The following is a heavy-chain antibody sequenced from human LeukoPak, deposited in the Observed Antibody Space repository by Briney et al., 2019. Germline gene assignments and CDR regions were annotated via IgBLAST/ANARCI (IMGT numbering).Heavy chain of an antibody. Sequence: GGSLRLSCAASGFTFSDYYMSWIRQAPGKGLEWVSYISSSGSTIYYADSVKGRFTISRDNAKNSLYLQMNSLRAEDTAVYYCAGRALVVVVDNSNDNWFDPWGQGTLVTVSS. D-gene: IGHD2-15*01. CDR2: ISSSGSTI. CDR1: GFTFSDYY. V-gene: IGHV3-11*01. J-gene: IGHJ5*02. CDR3: AGRALVVVVDNSNDNWFDP.